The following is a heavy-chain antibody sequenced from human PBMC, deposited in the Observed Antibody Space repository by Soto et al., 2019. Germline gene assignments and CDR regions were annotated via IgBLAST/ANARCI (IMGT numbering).Heavy chain of an antibody. CDR2: ISAYNGNT. Sequence: QVQLVQSGAEVKKPGASVKVSCKASGYTFTSYGISWVRQAPGQGLEWMGWISAYNGNTNYAQKLQGRVTMTTDTPTSRAYMEVRSLRSDDTAVYYCARGINDDGDYDRLTGWYFDLWGRGTLVTVSS. D-gene: IGHD4-17*01. CDR1: GYTFTSYG. J-gene: IGHJ2*01. V-gene: IGHV1-18*01. CDR3: ARGINDDGDYDRLTGWYFDL.